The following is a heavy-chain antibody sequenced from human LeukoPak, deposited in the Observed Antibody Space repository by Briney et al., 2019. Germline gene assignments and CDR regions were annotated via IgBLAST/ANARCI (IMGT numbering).Heavy chain of an antibody. D-gene: IGHD3-3*01. J-gene: IGHJ6*02. V-gene: IGHV4-59*08. Sequence: TPSETLSLTCTVSGGSITSSYWSWIRQPPGKGLEWIGYIYYSGSTNYNPSLKNRVTISVDTSKNQFSLKLSSVTAADTAVYYCARHGDYDFWSGYWPSYGMDVWGQGTTVTVSS. CDR1: GGSITSSY. CDR3: ARHGDYDFWSGYWPSYGMDV. CDR2: IYYSGST.